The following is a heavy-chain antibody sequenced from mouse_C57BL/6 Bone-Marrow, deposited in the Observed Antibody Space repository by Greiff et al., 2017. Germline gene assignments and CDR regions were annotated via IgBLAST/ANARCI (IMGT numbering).Heavy chain of an antibody. V-gene: IGHV1-55*01. J-gene: IGHJ4*01. D-gene: IGHD2-3*01. CDR1: GYNITSDW. CDR3: ARVGLLYYYAMDY. Sequence: VQLQQPGAELVKPGASVKMSCKASGYNITSDWITWVKQRPGQGLEWIGDIYPGSGSTDYTAQFKSKATLTVDTSSSTAYMQLSSLTSDDCAVYYYARVGLLYYYAMDYWGQGTSVTVSS. CDR2: IYPGSGST.